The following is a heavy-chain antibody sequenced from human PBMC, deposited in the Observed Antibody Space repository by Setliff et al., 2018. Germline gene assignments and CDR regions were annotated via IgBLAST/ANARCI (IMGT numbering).Heavy chain of an antibody. J-gene: IGHJ6*02. CDR3: ARKDSSSWYYYYGMDV. D-gene: IGHD6-13*01. V-gene: IGHV4-59*08. CDR2: IYYSGST. CDR1: GGSFSTYY. Sequence: PSETLSLTCAVYGGSFSTYYWIWIRQPPGKGLEWIGYIYYSGSTYYNPSLKSRVTISVDTSKNQFSLKLSSVTAADTAVYYCARKDSSSWYYYYGMDVWGQGTTVTVSS.